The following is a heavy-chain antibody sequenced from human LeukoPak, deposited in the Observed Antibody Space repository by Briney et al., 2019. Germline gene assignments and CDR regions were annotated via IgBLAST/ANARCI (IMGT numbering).Heavy chain of an antibody. D-gene: IGHD1-20*01. CDR3: AKNVNGGNWYYFDH. V-gene: IGHV3-21*01. J-gene: IGHJ4*02. Sequence: GGSLRLSCAASGFTFRSYSMNWVRQAPGKGLEWVSSISSSGSYIYYADSVKGRFTISRDNAKNSLYLQVNSLRAEDTAVYYCAKNVNGGNWYYFDHWGQGTLVTVSS. CDR2: ISSSGSYI. CDR1: GFTFRSYS.